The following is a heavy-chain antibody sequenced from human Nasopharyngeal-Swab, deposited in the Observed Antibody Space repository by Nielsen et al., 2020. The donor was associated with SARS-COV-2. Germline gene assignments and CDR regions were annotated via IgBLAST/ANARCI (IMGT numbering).Heavy chain of an antibody. CDR3: ARDQVYCSGGSCYPYNWFDP. CDR2: INHSGST. J-gene: IGHJ5*02. V-gene: IGHV4-34*01. CDR1: GGSSSGYY. D-gene: IGHD2-15*01. Sequence: SETLSLTCAVYGGSSSGYYWSWIRQPPGKGLEWIGEINHSGSTNYNPSLKSRVTISVDTSKNQFSLKLSSVTAADTAVYYCARDQVYCSGGSCYPYNWFDPWGQGTLVTVSS.